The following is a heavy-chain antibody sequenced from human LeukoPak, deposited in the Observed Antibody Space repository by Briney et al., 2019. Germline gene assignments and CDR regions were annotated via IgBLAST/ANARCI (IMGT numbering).Heavy chain of an antibody. J-gene: IGHJ4*02. CDR2: IYYSGST. CDR1: GGSISSYY. Sequence: SETLSLTCTVSGGSISSYYWSWIRQPPGKGLELIGYIYYSGSTNYNPSLKSRVTISVDTSKNQFSLKLSSVTAADTAVYYCARGAPLEWLLSTFDYWGQGTLVTVSS. V-gene: IGHV4-59*01. D-gene: IGHD3-3*01. CDR3: ARGAPLEWLLSTFDY.